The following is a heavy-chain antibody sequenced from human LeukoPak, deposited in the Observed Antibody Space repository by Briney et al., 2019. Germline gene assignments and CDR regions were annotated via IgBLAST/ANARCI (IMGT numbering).Heavy chain of an antibody. V-gene: IGHV3-23*01. Sequence: GGSLRLSCAASGFTFSSYGMSWVRRAPGKGLEWVSAISGSGGSTYYADSVKGRFTISRDNAKNSLYLQMNSLRAEDTAVYYCARDPSGWYFVDYWGQGTLVTVSS. CDR3: ARDPSGWYFVDY. J-gene: IGHJ4*02. D-gene: IGHD6-19*01. CDR2: ISGSGGST. CDR1: GFTFSSYG.